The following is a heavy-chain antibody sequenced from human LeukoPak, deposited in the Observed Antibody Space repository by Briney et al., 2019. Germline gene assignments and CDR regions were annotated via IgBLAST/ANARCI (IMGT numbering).Heavy chain of an antibody. CDR2: IYHSGST. J-gene: IGHJ6*03. Sequence: PSETLSLTCAVYGGSFSGYYWSWIRQPPGKGLEWIGSIYHSGSTYYNPSLKSRVTISVDTSKNQFSLKLSSVTAADTAVDYCARDPYSSSQWDGDYYMDVWGKGTTVTVSS. D-gene: IGHD6-6*01. CDR3: ARDPYSSSQWDGDYYMDV. CDR1: GGSFSGYY. V-gene: IGHV4-34*01.